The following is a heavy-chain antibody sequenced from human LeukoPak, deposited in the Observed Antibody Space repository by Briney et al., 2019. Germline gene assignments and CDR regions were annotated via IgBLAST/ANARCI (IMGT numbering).Heavy chain of an antibody. J-gene: IGHJ4*02. CDR2: IRNEANGYTT. CDR3: VRVRHGDSFDY. D-gene: IGHD4-17*01. Sequence: GGSLRLSCTASGFTFRDLYMDWVRQAPGKGLEWVGRIRNEANGYTTDYATSVKGRFTISRDDSKNSLFLQMNSLKTEDTAVYYRVRVRHGDSFDYWGQGTLVTVSS. CDR1: GFTFRDLY. V-gene: IGHV3-72*01.